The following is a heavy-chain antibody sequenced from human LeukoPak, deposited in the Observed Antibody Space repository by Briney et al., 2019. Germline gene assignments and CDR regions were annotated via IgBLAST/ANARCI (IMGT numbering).Heavy chain of an antibody. J-gene: IGHJ6*03. CDR2: ISAYNRNT. CDR1: GYTFTSYG. CDR3: ARGGHSGSFYYYYYMDV. D-gene: IGHD1-26*01. V-gene: IGHV1-18*01. Sequence: SVKVSCKASGYTFTSYGISWVRQAPGQGLEWMGWISAYNRNTNYAQNLQGRVTMTTDTSTSTAYMELRSLRSDDTAVYYCARGGHSGSFYYYYYMDVWGKGTTVTVSS.